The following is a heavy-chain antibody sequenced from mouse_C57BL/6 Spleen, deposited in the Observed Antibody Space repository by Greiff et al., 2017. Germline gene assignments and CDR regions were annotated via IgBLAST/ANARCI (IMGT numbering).Heavy chain of an antibody. J-gene: IGHJ3*01. CDR2: INPSNGGT. Sequence: QVHVKQPGTELVKPGASVKLSCKASGYTFTSYWMHWVKQRPGQGLEWIGNINPSNGGTNYNEKFKSKATLTVDKSSSTAYMQLSSLTSEDSAVYYCARSDSSGYRTWFAYWGQGTLVTVSA. D-gene: IGHD3-2*02. CDR1: GYTFTSYW. V-gene: IGHV1-53*01. CDR3: ARSDSSGYRTWFAY.